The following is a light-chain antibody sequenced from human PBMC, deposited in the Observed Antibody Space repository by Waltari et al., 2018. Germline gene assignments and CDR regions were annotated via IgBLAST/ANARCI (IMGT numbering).Light chain of an antibody. V-gene: IGKV1-33*01. CDR3: QQFNEYPWT. CDR1: QDIDNY. J-gene: IGKJ1*01. Sequence: DIQMTQSPSSLSASVGARGTIPCQARQDIDNYLNWYQQKPGKAPTHLISDASKMETGVPSRFSASGSGTDFTFTISSLQPEDVGTYYCQQFNEYPWTFGQGTKVEIK. CDR2: DAS.